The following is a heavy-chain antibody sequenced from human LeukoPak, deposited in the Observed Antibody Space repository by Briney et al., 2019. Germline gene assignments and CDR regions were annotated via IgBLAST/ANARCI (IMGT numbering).Heavy chain of an antibody. CDR1: GGSISSYY. CDR2: IYYTGST. J-gene: IGHJ4*02. Sequence: SETLSLTCTVSGGSISSYYWSWIRQPAGKGLEWIGYIYYTGSTNYNPSLKSRVTISVDTSKDQFSLKLSSVTAADTAVYYCARDLLRGYDYWGQGTLVTVSS. CDR3: ARDLLRGYDY. D-gene: IGHD2-8*01. V-gene: IGHV4-59*01.